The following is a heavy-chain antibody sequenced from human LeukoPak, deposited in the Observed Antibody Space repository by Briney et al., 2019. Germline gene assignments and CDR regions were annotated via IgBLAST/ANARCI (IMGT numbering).Heavy chain of an antibody. J-gene: IGHJ4*02. V-gene: IGHV3-74*01. CDR2: INSDGSNT. D-gene: IGHD1-26*01. CDR1: GFTFSSYW. CDR3: ASSRYSGSYFDY. Sequence: PGGSLRLSCAASGFTFSSYWMHWVRQAPGKGLVWVSRINSDGSNTNYADSVKGRLTISRDNAKNKLYLQMNSLRAEDTAVYYCASSRYSGSYFDYWGQGTLVTVSS.